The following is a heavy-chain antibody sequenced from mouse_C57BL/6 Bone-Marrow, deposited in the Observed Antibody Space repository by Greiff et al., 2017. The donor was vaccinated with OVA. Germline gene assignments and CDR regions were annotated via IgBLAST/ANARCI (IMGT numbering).Heavy chain of an antibody. V-gene: IGHV3-1*01. CDR2: ISYSGST. D-gene: IGHD2-1*01. Sequence: VQLQQSGPGMVKPSQSLSLTCTVTGYSITSGYDWHWIRHFPGNKLEWMGYISYSGSTNYNPSLKSRISITHDTSKNHFFLKLNSVTTEDTATYYCARGTYGTPFAYWGQGTLVTVSA. J-gene: IGHJ3*01. CDR3: ARGTYGTPFAY. CDR1: GYSITSGYD.